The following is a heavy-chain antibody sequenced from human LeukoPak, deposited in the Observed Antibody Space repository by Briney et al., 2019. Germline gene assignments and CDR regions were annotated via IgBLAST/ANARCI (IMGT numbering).Heavy chain of an antibody. CDR2: ISAYNGNT. CDR1: GYTFTSYG. J-gene: IGHJ4*02. V-gene: IGHV1-18*01. Sequence: ASVKVSCKASGYTFTSYGISWVRQAPGQGLEWMGWISAYNGNTNYAQKLQGRVTMTTDTSTSTAYMELRSLRSDDTAVYYCARAEYYYDSSGFTSFYLDSWGQGTLITVSS. CDR3: ARAEYYYDSSGFTSFYLDS. D-gene: IGHD3-22*01.